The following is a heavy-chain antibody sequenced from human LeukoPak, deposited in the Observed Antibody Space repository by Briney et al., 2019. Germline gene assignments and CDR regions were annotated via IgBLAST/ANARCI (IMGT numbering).Heavy chain of an antibody. V-gene: IGHV4-34*01. CDR1: GWSFNDYY. CDR2: INARGDT. CDR3: ARGQVPAARGYNWFDP. J-gene: IGHJ5*02. D-gene: IGHD2-2*01. Sequence: SETLSLTCAVYGWSFNDYYWNWIRQPPGKGLEWIGEINARGDTNYNPSLKSRVTISVDTSKKQFSLRLTSMIAADTALYYCARGQVPAARGYNWFDPWGQGTLVTAPS.